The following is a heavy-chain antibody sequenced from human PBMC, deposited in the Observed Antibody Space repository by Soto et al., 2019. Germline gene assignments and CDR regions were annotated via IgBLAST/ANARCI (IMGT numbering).Heavy chain of an antibody. D-gene: IGHD3-16*02. Sequence: EVQLVESGGDLVKPGGSLRLSCAASEFTFTYVWMSWVRQAPGKGLEWVGRIKSKTDGGTTDYAAPVKGRFTISRDESQNTLYLQMNSLKTEDTAVYYCTSLYYGHWGQGTLVTVSS. V-gene: IGHV3-15*01. J-gene: IGHJ4*02. CDR2: IKSKTDGGTT. CDR1: EFTFTYVW. CDR3: TSLYYGH.